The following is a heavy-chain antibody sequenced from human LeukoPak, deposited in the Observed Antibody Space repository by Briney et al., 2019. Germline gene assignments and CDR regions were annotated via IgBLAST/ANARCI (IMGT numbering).Heavy chain of an antibody. J-gene: IGHJ4*02. CDR1: GYTVTSYG. CDR3: ARFLDRDGYNFFDY. D-gene: IGHD5-24*01. Sequence: ASVKVSCRASGYTVTSYGITWVRQAPGQGLEWMAWISAYTGNTRYAQKLQGRVTMTTDTSTSTAYVELRSLRSDDTAVYYCARFLDRDGYNFFDYWGQGTLVTVSS. V-gene: IGHV1-18*01. CDR2: ISAYTGNT.